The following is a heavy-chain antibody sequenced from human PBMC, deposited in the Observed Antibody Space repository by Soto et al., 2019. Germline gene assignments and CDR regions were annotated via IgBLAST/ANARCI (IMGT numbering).Heavy chain of an antibody. J-gene: IGHJ6*02. Sequence: EVQLLESGGGLVQPGGSLRLSCAASGFTFSSYAMSWVHQAPGKGLEWVSAISGSGGSTYYADSVKGRFTISRDNSKNTLYLQMNSLRAEDTAVYYCAKVLRFLEWLSATYGMDVWGQGTTVTVSS. V-gene: IGHV3-23*01. CDR3: AKVLRFLEWLSATYGMDV. CDR1: GFTFSSYA. CDR2: ISGSGGST. D-gene: IGHD3-3*01.